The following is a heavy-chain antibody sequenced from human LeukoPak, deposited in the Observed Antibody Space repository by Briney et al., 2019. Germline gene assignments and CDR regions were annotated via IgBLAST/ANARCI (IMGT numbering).Heavy chain of an antibody. Sequence: GGSLRLSCAASGFTFGSYSMNWVRQAPGKGLEWVSSISSSSSYIYYADSVKGRFTISRDNAKNSLYLQMNSLKTEDTAVYYCTRQTWGVAAWNYYYYYMDVWGKGTTVTISS. J-gene: IGHJ6*03. CDR3: TRQTWGVAAWNYYYYYMDV. V-gene: IGHV3-21*04. CDR1: GFTFGSYS. D-gene: IGHD3-16*01. CDR2: ISSSSSYI.